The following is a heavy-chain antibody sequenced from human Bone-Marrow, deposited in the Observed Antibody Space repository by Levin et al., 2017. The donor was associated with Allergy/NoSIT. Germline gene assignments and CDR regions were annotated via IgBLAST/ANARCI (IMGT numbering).Heavy chain of an antibody. CDR2: INPNSGGT. Sequence: GGSLRLSCKASGYTFTGYYMHWVRQAPGQGLEWMGWINPNSGGTNYAQKFQGRVTMTRDTSISTAYMELSRLRSDDTAVYYCARVRCSGGSCYSGNYYGMDVWGQGTTVTVSS. D-gene: IGHD2-15*01. V-gene: IGHV1-2*02. J-gene: IGHJ6*02. CDR1: GYTFTGYY. CDR3: ARVRCSGGSCYSGNYYGMDV.